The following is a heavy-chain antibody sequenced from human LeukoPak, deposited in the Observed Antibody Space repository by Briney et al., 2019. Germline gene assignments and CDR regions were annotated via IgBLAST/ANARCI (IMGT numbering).Heavy chain of an antibody. CDR1: GGSISSYY. V-gene: IGHV4-4*07. CDR2: IYTSGST. Sequence: SETLSLTCTVSGGSISSYYWSWIRQPAGRGLEWIGRIYTSGSTNYNPSLKSRVTMSVDTSKNQFSLKLSSVTAADTAVYYCARDRSPPLAFDIWGQGTMVTVSS. J-gene: IGHJ3*02. CDR3: ARDRSPPLAFDI. D-gene: IGHD1-26*01.